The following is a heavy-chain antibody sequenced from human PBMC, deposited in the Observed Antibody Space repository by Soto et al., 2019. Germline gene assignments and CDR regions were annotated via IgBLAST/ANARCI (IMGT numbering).Heavy chain of an antibody. CDR3: ARHGMEGCSSSGCYTRFYYYGMDV. CDR1: GCNFVNYG. CDR2: IFPGDSDT. Sequence: KIRRNGFGCNFVNYGSGWILQMQGKGLEWMGIIFPGDSDTKYSPSFQGQVTISADKSISTAYLQWSSLKASDTAMYYCARHGMEGCSSSGCYTRFYYYGMDVWGQGTTVTVFS. J-gene: IGHJ6*02. D-gene: IGHD2-2*02. V-gene: IGHV5-51*01.